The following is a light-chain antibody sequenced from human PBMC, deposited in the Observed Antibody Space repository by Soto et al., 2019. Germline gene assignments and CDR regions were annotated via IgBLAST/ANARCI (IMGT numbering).Light chain of an antibody. J-gene: IGKJ4*01. V-gene: IGKV3-15*01. CDR1: QSVSSN. CDR3: QQYSNWTRLT. CDR2: GAS. Sequence: EIVMTQSPATLSVSPGERATLSCRASQSVSSNLAWYQQKPGQAPRLLIYGASTRANGIPARFSGSGSGTEYTLTISSLLSEDFAVYYCQQYSNWTRLTFGGGTKVEIK.